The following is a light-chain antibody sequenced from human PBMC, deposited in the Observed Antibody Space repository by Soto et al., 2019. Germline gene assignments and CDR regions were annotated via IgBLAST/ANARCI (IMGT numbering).Light chain of an antibody. CDR1: QSVSSD. Sequence: EIVLTQSPAILSVSPGERATLSCRASQSVSSDLAWYQHKPGQAPRLLIYDASNRATGIPARFSGSGSGTDFTLTISSLEAEDFAVYYCQQRSNWPPITFGQGTRLEI. CDR3: QQRSNWPPIT. V-gene: IGKV3-11*01. CDR2: DAS. J-gene: IGKJ5*01.